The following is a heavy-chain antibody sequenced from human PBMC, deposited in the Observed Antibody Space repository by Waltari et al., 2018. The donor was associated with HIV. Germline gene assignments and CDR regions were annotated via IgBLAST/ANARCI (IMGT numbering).Heavy chain of an antibody. CDR2: IEGDGSTT. Sequence: EVQLVESGGGLVQPGGSLSLSRAASGFTFSKYWMHWIRQAPGKGLEWVSRIEGDGSTTYYVDSVKGRFTISRDNAKNTLYLQMNYLSAEDTAVYFCARDLYYGADYWGQGTLVTVSS. J-gene: IGHJ4*02. CDR1: GFTFSKYW. CDR3: ARDLYYGADY. D-gene: IGHD3-10*01. V-gene: IGHV3-74*01.